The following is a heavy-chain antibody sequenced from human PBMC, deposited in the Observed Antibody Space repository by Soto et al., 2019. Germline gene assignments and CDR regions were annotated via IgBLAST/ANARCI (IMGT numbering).Heavy chain of an antibody. CDR3: ARDPLDY. CDR2: IKEDGSKA. V-gene: IGHV3-7*04. CDR1: GFTLSRYW. J-gene: IGHJ4*02. Sequence: EVRLVESGGALVQSGGSLRLSCAASGFTLSRYWMTWVRQAPGKGLEWVANIKEDGSKAYYIDSVRGRFTIARDNAKNALFLHIDSLRAEDTAVYYCARDPLDYWGQGTQVTVSS.